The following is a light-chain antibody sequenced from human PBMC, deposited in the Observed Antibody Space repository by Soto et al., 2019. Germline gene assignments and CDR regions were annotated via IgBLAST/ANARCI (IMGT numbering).Light chain of an antibody. CDR3: SSYTSSSTWV. CDR2: DVS. V-gene: IGLV2-14*01. J-gene: IGLJ3*02. CDR1: SSDVGGYNY. Sequence: QSALTQPASVSGSPGQSITISCTGTSSDVGGYNYVCWYQQHPGKAPKLMIYDVSNRPSGVSNRFSGSKSDNTASLTISGLQAEDEADYYCSSYTSSSTWVFGGGTKLTVL.